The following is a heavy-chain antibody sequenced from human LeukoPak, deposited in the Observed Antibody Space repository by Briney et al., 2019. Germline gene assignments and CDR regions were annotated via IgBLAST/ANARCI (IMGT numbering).Heavy chain of an antibody. V-gene: IGHV4-59*01. J-gene: IGHJ4*02. Sequence: SGTLSLTCTVSGGSISSYYWSWIRQPPGKGLEWIGYIYYSGSTNYNPSLKSRVTISVDTSKNQFSLKLSSVTAADTAVYYCARVARGGDLNFDYWGQGTLVTVSS. CDR3: ARVARGGDLNFDY. CDR1: GGSISSYY. D-gene: IGHD3-16*01. CDR2: IYYSGST.